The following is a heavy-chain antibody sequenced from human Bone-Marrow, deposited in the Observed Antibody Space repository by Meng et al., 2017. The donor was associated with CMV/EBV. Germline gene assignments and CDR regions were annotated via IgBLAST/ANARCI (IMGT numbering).Heavy chain of an antibody. CDR2: IYYTGTT. J-gene: IGHJ5*02. CDR1: GGSISTNGVY. CDR3: ASPSPLSGSVA. V-gene: IGHV4-39*07. Sequence: SETLSLTCTVSGGSISTNGVYWGWIRQCPGEGLEWIVSIYYTGTTYYSPSLKSRLTIAVATSTNQFSLSLTSADAADTAVYYCASPSPLSGSVAWGQGTLVTVSS. D-gene: IGHD3-10*01.